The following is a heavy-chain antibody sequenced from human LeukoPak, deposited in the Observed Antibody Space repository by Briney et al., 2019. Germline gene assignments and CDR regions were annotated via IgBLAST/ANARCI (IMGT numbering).Heavy chain of an antibody. CDR1: GFTFSNYD. CDR2: IWYDGSNK. J-gene: IGHJ6*02. Sequence: GGSLRLSCAASGFTFSNYDMHWVRQAPGKGLEWVAVIWYDGSNKYYADSVKGRFTISRDNSKNTLYLQMNSLRAEDTAVYYCARGTKSYYYGMDVWGQGTTVTVSS. D-gene: IGHD3-3*01. CDR3: ARGTKSYYYGMDV. V-gene: IGHV3-33*01.